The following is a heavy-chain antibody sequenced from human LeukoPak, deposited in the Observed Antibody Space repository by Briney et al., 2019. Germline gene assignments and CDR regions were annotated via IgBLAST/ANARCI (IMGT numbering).Heavy chain of an antibody. V-gene: IGHV1-8*03. Sequence: ASVKVSCKASGYTFSSYDINWVRQATGQGLEWMGWTNPKRGNTGYAHKFQGRVTITRNTSITTAYMELSSLRSEDTAVYYCAKSSGWDLDAFDIWGQGTMVTVSS. J-gene: IGHJ3*02. CDR1: GYTFSSYD. CDR3: AKSSGWDLDAFDI. CDR2: TNPKRGNT. D-gene: IGHD6-19*01.